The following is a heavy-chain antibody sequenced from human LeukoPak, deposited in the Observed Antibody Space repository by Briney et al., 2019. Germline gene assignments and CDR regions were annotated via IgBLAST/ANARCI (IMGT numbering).Heavy chain of an antibody. CDR3: TTHDPINRS. D-gene: IGHD1-1*01. Sequence: PGGSLRLSCAASGFTFSNAWMSWVRQAPGKGLEWVGRIKNKADGGTTDYAAPVKGRFTISRDGSKNTLYLQMNSLKTEDTAMYYCTTHDPINRSWGQGTLVTVSS. CDR2: IKNKADGGTT. CDR1: GFTFSNAW. V-gene: IGHV3-15*01. J-gene: IGHJ4*02.